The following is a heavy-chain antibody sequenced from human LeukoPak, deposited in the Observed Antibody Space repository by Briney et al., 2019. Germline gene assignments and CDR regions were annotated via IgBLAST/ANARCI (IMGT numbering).Heavy chain of an antibody. J-gene: IGHJ6*02. CDR3: AGGSSRSVGMDV. D-gene: IGHD6-13*01. CDR1: GGSFSGYY. V-gene: IGHV4-34*01. Sequence: SETLSLTCAVYGGSFSGYYWRWIRQPPGKGLEWIGEINHSGSTNYNPSLKSRVTISVDTSKNQFSLKLSSVTAADTAVYYCAGGSSRSVGMDVWGQGTTVTVSS. CDR2: INHSGST.